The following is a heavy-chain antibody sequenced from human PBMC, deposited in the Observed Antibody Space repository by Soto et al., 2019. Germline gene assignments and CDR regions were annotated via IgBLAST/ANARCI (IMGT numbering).Heavy chain of an antibody. CDR1: GYTFTHYH. J-gene: IGHJ1*01. CDR3: AREAINSSGYSRYFQH. D-gene: IGHD3-22*01. CDR2: INPSGGST. V-gene: IGHV1-46*01. Sequence: ASVKVSCKASGYTFTHYHVYWGRQAPGRGLEWLGMINPSGGSTTYAQNLQGRVTMTRDTSTNTVYMELSSLRSEDTAVYYCAREAINSSGYSRYFQHWGQGTLVTVSS.